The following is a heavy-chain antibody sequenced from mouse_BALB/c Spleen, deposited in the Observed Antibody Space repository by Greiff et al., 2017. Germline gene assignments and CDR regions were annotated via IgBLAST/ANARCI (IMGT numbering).Heavy chain of an antibody. CDR3: ASLYYGYSWFAY. D-gene: IGHD1-2*01. CDR1: GDSITSCY. Sequence: VQLKESGPSLVKPSQTLSLTCSVTGDSITSCYWNWIRKFPGNKLEYMGYISYSGSTYYNPSLKSRISITRDTSKNQYYLQLNSVTTEDTATYYCASLYYGYSWFAYWGQGTLVTVSA. J-gene: IGHJ3*01. V-gene: IGHV3-8*02. CDR2: ISYSGST.